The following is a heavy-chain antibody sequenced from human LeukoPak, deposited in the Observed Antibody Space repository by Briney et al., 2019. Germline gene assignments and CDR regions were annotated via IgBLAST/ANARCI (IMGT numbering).Heavy chain of an antibody. CDR3: ARPLRELRFLEWQSYYYYGMDV. D-gene: IGHD3-3*01. CDR2: INVNSGDR. CDR1: GYTFTGHY. V-gene: IGHV1-2*02. J-gene: IGHJ6*02. Sequence: GASVKVSCKTSGYTFTGHYMHWVRQAPGQGLEWMAWINVNSGDRNSAQKFQGRVTMTRDTSTSTVYMELSSLRSEDTAVYYCARPLRELRFLEWQSYYYYGMDVWGQGTTVTVSS.